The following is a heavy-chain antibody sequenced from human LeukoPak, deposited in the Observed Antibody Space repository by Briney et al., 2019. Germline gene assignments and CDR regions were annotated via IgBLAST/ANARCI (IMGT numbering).Heavy chain of an antibody. CDR3: TRGDIVVVVAATRILDDY. D-gene: IGHD2-15*01. V-gene: IGHV1-2*02. CDR1: GYTFTGYY. CDR2: INPNSGGT. Sequence: ASVKVSCKASGYTFTGYYMHWVRQAPGQGLEWMGWINPNSGGTNYAQKFQGRVTMTRDTSISTAYMELSRLRSDDTAVYYCTRGDIVVVVAATRILDDYWGQGTLVTVSS. J-gene: IGHJ4*02.